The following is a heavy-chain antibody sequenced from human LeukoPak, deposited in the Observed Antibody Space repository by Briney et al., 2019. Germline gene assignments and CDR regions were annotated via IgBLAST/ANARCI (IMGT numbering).Heavy chain of an antibody. D-gene: IGHD3-22*01. CDR3: ARGSSGYFKDY. CDR1: GDSISSYY. Sequence: PSETLSLTCTVSGDSISSYYWSWIRQPPGKGLEWIGYIYYSGNTNCNPSLKSRVTISADTSKNQFSLKVTSVTAADTAVYYCARGSSGYFKDYWGQGTLVTVSS. J-gene: IGHJ4*02. CDR2: IYYSGNT. V-gene: IGHV4-59*01.